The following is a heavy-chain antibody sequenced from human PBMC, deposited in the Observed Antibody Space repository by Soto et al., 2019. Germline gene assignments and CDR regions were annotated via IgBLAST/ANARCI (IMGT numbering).Heavy chain of an antibody. CDR2: IDTSGTT. V-gene: IGHV4-4*07. CDR1: GGSISSYY. D-gene: IGHD3-10*01. CDR3: ARGPRGYVYYHGMDV. J-gene: IGHJ6*02. Sequence: SETLSLTCTVSGGSISSYYVSWIRQSAGKGLEWIGRIDTSGTTDYNPSLKSRVTMSVDASKNHFSLNLSSVTAADTAVYYCARGPRGYVYYHGMDVWGQGTTVTVSS.